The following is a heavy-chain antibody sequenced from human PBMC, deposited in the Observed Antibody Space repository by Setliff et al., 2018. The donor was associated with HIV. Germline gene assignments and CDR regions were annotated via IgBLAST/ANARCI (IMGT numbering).Heavy chain of an antibody. CDR1: GYTFTGYY. D-gene: IGHD2-8*01. CDR3: ATKLYCTNGVCLDAFDI. V-gene: IGHV1-2*06. Sequence: ASVKVSCKASGYTFTGYYVHWVRQAPGQGLEWMGRIIPNSGGTNYAQKFQGRVTMTRDTSISTAYMELTMLRSDDTAVYYCATKLYCTNGVCLDAFDIWGQGTMVTVS. CDR2: IIPNSGGT. J-gene: IGHJ3*02.